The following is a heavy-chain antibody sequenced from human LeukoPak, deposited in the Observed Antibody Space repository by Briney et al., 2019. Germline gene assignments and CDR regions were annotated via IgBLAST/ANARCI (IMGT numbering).Heavy chain of an antibody. Sequence: SETLSLTCTVSGGSISSSSYYWGWIRQPPGKGLEWIGSIYYSGSTYYNPSLKSRVTISVDTSKNQFSLKLSSVTAADTAVYYCARRGRRAVSHYYYYYYMDVWGKGTTVTISS. CDR1: GGSISSSSYY. V-gene: IGHV4-39*07. J-gene: IGHJ6*03. CDR3: ARRGRRAVSHYYYYYYMDV. D-gene: IGHD3-10*01. CDR2: IYYSGST.